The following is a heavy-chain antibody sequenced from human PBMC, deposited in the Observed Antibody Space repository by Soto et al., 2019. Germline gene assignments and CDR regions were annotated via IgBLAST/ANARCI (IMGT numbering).Heavy chain of an antibody. CDR3: AGASSGRGAFDI. J-gene: IGHJ3*02. CDR2: IYYSGSP. CDR1: GGSISSGDYY. Sequence: QVQLQESGPGLVKPSQTLSLTCTVSGGSISSGDYYWSWIRQPPGKGLAWIGYIYYSGSPYYNPSLKRRVTISVDTSKNQFSLKLSSVTAADTAVYYCAGASSGRGAFDIWGQGTMVTVSS. V-gene: IGHV4-30-4*01. D-gene: IGHD3-22*01.